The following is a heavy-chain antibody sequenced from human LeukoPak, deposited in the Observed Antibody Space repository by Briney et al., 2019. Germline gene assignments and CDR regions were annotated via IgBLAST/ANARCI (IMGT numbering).Heavy chain of an antibody. V-gene: IGHV4-59*01. CDR2: IYYSGST. CDR1: GGSISSYY. D-gene: IGHD3-10*01. Sequence: SETLSLTCTVSGGSISSYYWSWIRQPPGKGLEWIGYIYYSGSTNYNPSLKSRVTISVDTSKNQFPLKLSSVTAADTAVYYCARNYGSGSYYWFDPWGQGTLVTVSS. CDR3: ARNYGSGSYYWFDP. J-gene: IGHJ5*02.